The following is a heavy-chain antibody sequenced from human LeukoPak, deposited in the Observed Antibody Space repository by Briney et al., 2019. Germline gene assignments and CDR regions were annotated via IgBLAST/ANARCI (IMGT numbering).Heavy chain of an antibody. D-gene: IGHD3-16*01. CDR1: GFTFSSYW. CDR2: ISTDGSSA. CDR3: ARVNVCPRCHVDY. V-gene: IGHV3-74*01. Sequence: QTGGSLRLYCAASGFTFSSYWMHWVRQAPGKGLVWVSRISTDGSSAIYADSVKGRFTISRDNAKNTLYLQMNSLRAEDTAVYYCARVNVCPRCHVDYWGQGTLVTVSS. J-gene: IGHJ4*02.